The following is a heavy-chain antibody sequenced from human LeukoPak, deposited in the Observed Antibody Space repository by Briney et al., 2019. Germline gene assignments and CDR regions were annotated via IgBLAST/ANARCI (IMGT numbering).Heavy chain of an antibody. Sequence: GGSLRLSCAASGFTFSSYSMNWVRQAPGKGLEWVSSISSSSSYIYYADSVKGQFTISRDNAKNSMYLQMNSLRAEDTAVYYCASRPEYNWNDGSFDYWGQGTLVTVSS. D-gene: IGHD1-1*01. J-gene: IGHJ4*02. CDR3: ASRPEYNWNDGSFDY. CDR2: ISSSSSYI. V-gene: IGHV3-21*01. CDR1: GFTFSSYS.